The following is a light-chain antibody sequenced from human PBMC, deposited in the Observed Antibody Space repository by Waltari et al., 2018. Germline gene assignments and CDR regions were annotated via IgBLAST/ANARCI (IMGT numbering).Light chain of an antibody. V-gene: IGLV1-40*01. Sequence: QSVLTQPPSVSGTPGQRVTISCSGSTSNIGAGHDVHWYQHLPGTAPKLLIYGNNNRPPVVPDRVSGSKSGTSASLAITGLQADDEADYFCQSFDNMLSGGVVFGGGTKLAVL. CDR2: GNN. J-gene: IGLJ2*01. CDR1: TSNIGAGHD. CDR3: QSFDNMLSGGVV.